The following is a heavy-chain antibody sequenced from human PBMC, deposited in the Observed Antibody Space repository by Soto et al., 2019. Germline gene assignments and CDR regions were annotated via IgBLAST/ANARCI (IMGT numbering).Heavy chain of an antibody. CDR3: ASGRTMVRGVIIRYYYYGMDA. Sequence: ASVKGSCKASGGTFSSYAISWVRQAPGQGLEWMGGIIPIFGTANYAQKFQGRVTITADESTSAAYMELRSLRSEATAVYYCASGRTMVRGVIIRYYYYGMDAWGQGTTVHVSS. J-gene: IGHJ6*02. CDR2: IIPIFGTA. V-gene: IGHV1-69*13. CDR1: GGTFSSYA. D-gene: IGHD3-10*01.